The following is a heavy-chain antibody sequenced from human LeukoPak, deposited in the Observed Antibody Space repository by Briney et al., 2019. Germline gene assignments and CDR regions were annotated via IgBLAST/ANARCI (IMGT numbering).Heavy chain of an antibody. CDR3: ARGSAVGDDFYYYGMDV. D-gene: IGHD3-16*01. J-gene: IGHJ6*02. CDR2: INPNSGGT. CDR1: GYTFTGYY. V-gene: IGHV1-2*02. Sequence: ASVKVSCKASGYTFTGYYMHWVRQAPGQGLEWMGWINPNSGGTNYAQKCQGRVTMTRDTSISTAYMELSRLRSDDTAVYYCARGSAVGDDFYYYGMDVWGQGTTVTVSS.